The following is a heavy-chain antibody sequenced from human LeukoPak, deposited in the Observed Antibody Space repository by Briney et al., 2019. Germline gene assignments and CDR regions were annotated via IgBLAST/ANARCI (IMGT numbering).Heavy chain of an antibody. CDR2: IYYRGST. Sequence: PSETLSLTCTVSGGSISSYYWSWIRQPPGKGLEWIGYIYYRGSTNYNPSLKSRVTISVDTSKNQFSLKLSSVTAADTAVYYCARSITIFGVVGWFDPWGQGTLVTVSS. D-gene: IGHD3-3*01. CDR1: GGSISSYY. J-gene: IGHJ5*02. V-gene: IGHV4-59*01. CDR3: ARSITIFGVVGWFDP.